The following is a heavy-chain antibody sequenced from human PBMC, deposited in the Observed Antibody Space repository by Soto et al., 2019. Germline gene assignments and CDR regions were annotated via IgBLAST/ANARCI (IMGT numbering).Heavy chain of an antibody. Sequence: QVQLQESGPGLVKPSETLSLTCTVSGGSISSYYWSWIRQPPGKGLEWIGYIYYSGSTNYNPSLKSRLTISLATSRNQFSLTLSSVTAADPAVYYFASSRGGYFDNWGQGTLVTVSS. CDR3: ASSRGGYFDN. V-gene: IGHV4-59*08. CDR1: GGSISSYY. J-gene: IGHJ4*02. CDR2: IYYSGST. D-gene: IGHD3-10*01.